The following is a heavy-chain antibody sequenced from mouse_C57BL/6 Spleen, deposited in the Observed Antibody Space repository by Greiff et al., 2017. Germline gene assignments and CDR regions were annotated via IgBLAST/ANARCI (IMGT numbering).Heavy chain of an antibody. Sequence: EVQLQQSGPELVKPGASVKISCKASGYSFTDYNMNWVKQSNGKSLEWIGVINPNYGTTSYNQKFKGKATLTVDQSSSTAYMQLNSLTSEDSAVYYCARTIFPLSNLLYYYAMDYWVKEPQSPSPQ. D-gene: IGHD2-5*01. CDR3: ARTIFPLSNLLYYYAMDY. J-gene: IGHJ4*01. CDR1: GYSFTDYN. CDR2: INPNYGTT. V-gene: IGHV1-39*01.